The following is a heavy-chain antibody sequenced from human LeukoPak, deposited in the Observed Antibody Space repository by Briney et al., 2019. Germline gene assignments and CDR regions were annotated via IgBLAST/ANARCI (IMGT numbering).Heavy chain of an antibody. V-gene: IGHV3-21*01. Sequence: GGSLRLSCAASGFTFSSYNMNWVRQAPGKGLEWFSSISGSSSYIYYADSVKGRFTISRDNAKNSLYLQMNSLRAEDTAVYYCAKDLQYLLLMGEIDYWGQGTLVTVSS. D-gene: IGHD2-2*01. CDR2: ISGSSSYI. J-gene: IGHJ4*02. CDR3: AKDLQYLLLMGEIDY. CDR1: GFTFSSYN.